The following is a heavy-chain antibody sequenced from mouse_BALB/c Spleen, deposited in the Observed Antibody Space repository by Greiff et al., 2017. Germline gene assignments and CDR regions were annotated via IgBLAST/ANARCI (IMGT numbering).Heavy chain of an antibody. CDR2: INPSSGYT. CDR3: ARTATDWYFDV. CDR1: GYTFTSYT. D-gene: IGHD1-2*01. Sequence: QVQLQQSGAELARPGASVKMSCKASGYTFTSYTMHWVKQRPGQGLEWIGYINPSSGYTNYNQKFKDKATLTADKSSSTAYMQLSSLTSEDSAVYYCARTATDWYFDVWGAGTTVTVSS. J-gene: IGHJ1*01. V-gene: IGHV1-4*01.